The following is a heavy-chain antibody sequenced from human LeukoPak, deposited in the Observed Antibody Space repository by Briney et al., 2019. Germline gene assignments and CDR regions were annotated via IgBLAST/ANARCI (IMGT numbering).Heavy chain of an antibody. D-gene: IGHD6-6*01. CDR1: GGSISSHY. CDR2: IYYSGST. J-gene: IGHJ4*02. CDR3: ARMQYSSSSLFDY. V-gene: IGHV4-59*11. Sequence: SETLCLTCTVSGGSISSHYWSWIRQPPGKGLEWIGYIYYSGSTNYNPFLKSRVTISVDTSKNQFSLKLSSVTAADTAVYYCARMQYSSSSLFDYWGQGTLVTVSS.